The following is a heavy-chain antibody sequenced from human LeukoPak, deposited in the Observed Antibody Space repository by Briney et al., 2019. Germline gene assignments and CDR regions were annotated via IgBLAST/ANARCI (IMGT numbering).Heavy chain of an antibody. Sequence: GGSLRLSYAASGFTIRDYVMSWVRQAPGKGLEWVSYIDPSGTALYYADSVKGRFTVSRDNGKNSLSLQLRSLRAEDTALYYCARAAYNWNWGQGTLVTVSS. CDR1: GFTIRDYV. V-gene: IGHV3-11*01. J-gene: IGHJ4*02. CDR2: IDPSGTAL. D-gene: IGHD1-20*01. CDR3: ARAAYNWN.